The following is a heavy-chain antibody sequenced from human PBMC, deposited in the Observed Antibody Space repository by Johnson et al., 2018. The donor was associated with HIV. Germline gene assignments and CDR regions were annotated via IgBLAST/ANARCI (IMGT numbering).Heavy chain of an antibody. J-gene: IGHJ3*02. CDR1: GFTFSSYA. Sequence: QLVESGGGVVQPGRSLRLSCAASGFTFSSYAMHWVRQAPGKGLEWVAVISYDGSNKYYADSVKGRFTISRDNSKNTLYLQMNSLRAEDTAVYYCARDLSRGGIAARLGAFDIWGQGTMVTVSS. CDR2: ISYDGSNK. D-gene: IGHD6-6*01. CDR3: ARDLSRGGIAARLGAFDI. V-gene: IGHV3-30-3*01.